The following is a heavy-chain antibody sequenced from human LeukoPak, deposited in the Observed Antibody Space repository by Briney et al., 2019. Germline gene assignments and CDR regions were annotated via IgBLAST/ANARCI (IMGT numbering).Heavy chain of an antibody. CDR1: GDSVSSNSSA. CDR2: TYYRSEWNT. J-gene: IGHJ4*02. V-gene: IGHV6-1*01. Sequence: SQTLSLTCAISGDSVSSNSSAWNWIRQSPSRGLEWLGRTYYRSEWNTDYAVSVKSRITISPDTSKNQFFLQLNSVTPEDTAVYYCATWRYDYWGQGTLVTVSS. D-gene: IGHD3-16*02. CDR3: ATWRYDY.